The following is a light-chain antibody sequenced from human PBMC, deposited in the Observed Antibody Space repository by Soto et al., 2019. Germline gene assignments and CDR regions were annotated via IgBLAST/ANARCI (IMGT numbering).Light chain of an antibody. CDR1: QSISSY. V-gene: IGKV1-39*01. Sequence: DIPMTQSPSSLSATVGDRVTITCRASQSISSYLNWYQQKPGKAPYLLIHAASTLQSGVPSSFTGSGSGTDFTLTISSVQPEDFATYYCQQSYSAPYTFGQGTKLEIK. J-gene: IGKJ2*01. CDR2: AAS. CDR3: QQSYSAPYT.